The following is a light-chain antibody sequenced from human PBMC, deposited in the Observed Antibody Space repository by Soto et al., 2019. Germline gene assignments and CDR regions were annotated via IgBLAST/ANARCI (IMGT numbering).Light chain of an antibody. Sequence: QSVLTQPPSVSGAPGQTVTISCTGSSSNIGAGYGVHWYQQLPGTAPKLLIYANSNRPSGVPDRFSGSKSGTSASLAITGLQAEDEAYYYCQSYDSSLSAAYVFGTGTKLTVL. CDR2: ANS. CDR3: QSYDSSLSAAYV. J-gene: IGLJ1*01. CDR1: SSNIGAGYG. V-gene: IGLV1-40*01.